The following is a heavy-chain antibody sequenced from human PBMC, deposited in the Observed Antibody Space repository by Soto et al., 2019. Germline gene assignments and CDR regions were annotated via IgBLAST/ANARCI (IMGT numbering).Heavy chain of an antibody. J-gene: IGHJ3*02. D-gene: IGHD3-22*01. CDR3: AREEYYYDSSGYPDDAFDI. CDR1: GFTVSSNY. V-gene: IGHV3-66*01. Sequence: GGSLRLSCAASGFTVSSNYMSWVRQAPGKGLEWVSVIYSGGSTYYADSVKGRFTISRDNSKNTLYLQMNSLRAEDTAVYYCAREEYYYDSSGYPDDAFDIWGQGTMVTVSS. CDR2: IYSGGST.